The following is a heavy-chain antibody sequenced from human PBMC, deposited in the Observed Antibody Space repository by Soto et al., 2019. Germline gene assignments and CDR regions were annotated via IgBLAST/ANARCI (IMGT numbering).Heavy chain of an antibody. CDR2: ISGSGGST. V-gene: IGHV3-23*01. CDR3: AKEVGKAAYYYDSSGYYSRGYFDY. CDR1: GFTFNSYA. J-gene: IGHJ4*02. Sequence: GGSLRLSCAASGFTFNSYAMSWVRQAPGKGLEWVSAISGSGGSTYYADSVKGRFTISRDNSKNTLYLQMNSLRAEDTAVYYCAKEVGKAAYYYDSSGYYSRGYFDYWGQGTLVTVSS. D-gene: IGHD3-22*01.